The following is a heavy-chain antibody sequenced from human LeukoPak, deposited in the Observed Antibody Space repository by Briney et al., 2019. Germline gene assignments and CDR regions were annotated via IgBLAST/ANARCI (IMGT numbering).Heavy chain of an antibody. V-gene: IGHV4-34*01. CDR2: INHSGST. CDR3: ARKTMIVVVNWFDP. D-gene: IGHD3-22*01. J-gene: IGHJ5*02. CDR1: GGSFSGYY. Sequence: SETLSLTCAVYGGSFSGYYWSWIRQPPGKGLEWIGEINHSGSTNYSPSLKSRVTISVGTSKNQFSLKLSSVTAADTAVYYCARKTMIVVVNWFDPWGQGTLVTVSS.